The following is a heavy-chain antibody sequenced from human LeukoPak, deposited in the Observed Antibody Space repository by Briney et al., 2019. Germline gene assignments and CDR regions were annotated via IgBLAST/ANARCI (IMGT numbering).Heavy chain of an antibody. J-gene: IGHJ6*02. V-gene: IGHV3-53*04. CDR2: VYAGGKT. Sequence: GGSLRLSCAASGLTVSSSYVSWVRQAPGKGLEWVSVVYAGGKTYYADSVKGRFTISRHNSENTVDLQMNSLRPEDTAVYYCARDNAHGVAIDSSGMDVWGQGTTVTVSS. D-gene: IGHD6-13*01. CDR1: GLTVSSSY. CDR3: ARDNAHGVAIDSSGMDV.